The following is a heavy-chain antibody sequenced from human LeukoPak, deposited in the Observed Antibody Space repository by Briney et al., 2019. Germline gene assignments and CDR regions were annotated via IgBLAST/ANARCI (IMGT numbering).Heavy chain of an antibody. CDR3: ARPLAGDAFDI. J-gene: IGHJ3*02. V-gene: IGHV1-69*13. Sequence: SVKVSCKASGGTFSSYAISWVRQAPGRGLEWMGGIIPLFATAHYAQKFQGRVTITADESTSTAFLELGSLRSEDTAIYYCARPLAGDAFDIWGQGTMVTVSS. D-gene: IGHD6-19*01. CDR1: GGTFSSYA. CDR2: IIPLFATA.